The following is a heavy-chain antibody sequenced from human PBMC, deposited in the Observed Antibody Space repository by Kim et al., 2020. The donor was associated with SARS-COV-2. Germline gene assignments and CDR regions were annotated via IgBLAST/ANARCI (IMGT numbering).Heavy chain of an antibody. J-gene: IGHJ4*02. Sequence: GGSLRLSCAASGFTFSSYSMNWVRQAPGKGLEWVSSISSSSSYIYYADSVKGRFTISRDNAKNSLYLQMNSLRAEDTAVYYCARAGGVRFYCGGDCSEYYFDYWGQGTLVTVSS. D-gene: IGHD2-21*02. CDR3: ARAGGVRFYCGGDCSEYYFDY. V-gene: IGHV3-21*01. CDR1: GFTFSSYS. CDR2: ISSSSSYI.